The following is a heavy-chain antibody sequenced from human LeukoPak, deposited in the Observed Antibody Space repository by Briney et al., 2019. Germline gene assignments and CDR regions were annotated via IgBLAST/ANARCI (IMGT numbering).Heavy chain of an antibody. CDR1: GFTFSSYA. Sequence: PGGSLRLSYAASGFTFSSYAMSWVRQAPGKGLEWVSAISGSGGSTYYADSVKGRFTISRDNSKNTLYLQMNSLRAEDTAVYYCAKTPRPDDYGDYGVAFDIWGQGTMVTVSS. J-gene: IGHJ3*02. CDR2: ISGSGGST. CDR3: AKTPRPDDYGDYGVAFDI. D-gene: IGHD4-17*01. V-gene: IGHV3-23*01.